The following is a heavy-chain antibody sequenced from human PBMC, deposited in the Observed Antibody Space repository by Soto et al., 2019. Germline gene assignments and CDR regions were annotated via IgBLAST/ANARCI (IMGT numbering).Heavy chain of an antibody. CDR1: GGSISSGGYS. V-gene: IGHV4-30-2*01. CDR3: ARETTDAFEI. Sequence: SETLSLTFAVSGGSISSGGYSWSWIRQPPGKGLEWIGYIYHSGSTYYNPSLKSRGTISVDRSKNQFSLKLSSVTAADTAVYYCARETTDAFEIWVQVTMVTVSS. J-gene: IGHJ3*02. D-gene: IGHD1-7*01. CDR2: IYHSGST.